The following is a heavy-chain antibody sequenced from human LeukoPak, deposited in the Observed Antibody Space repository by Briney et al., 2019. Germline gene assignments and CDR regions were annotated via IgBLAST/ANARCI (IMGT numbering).Heavy chain of an antibody. V-gene: IGHV3-48*01. Sequence: GGSLRLSCAASGFTFSSYNMNWVRQAPGKGLEWVSYISSTSNTTYYADSVKGRFTISRDNSKNTLYLQMNGLRAEDTAVYHCAKSRYIAVAGTGDYWGQGTLVTVSS. CDR2: ISSTSNTT. CDR1: GFTFSSYN. D-gene: IGHD6-19*01. J-gene: IGHJ4*02. CDR3: AKSRYIAVAGTGDY.